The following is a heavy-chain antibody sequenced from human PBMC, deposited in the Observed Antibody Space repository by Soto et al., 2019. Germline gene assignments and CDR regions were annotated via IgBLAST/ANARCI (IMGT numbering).Heavy chain of an antibody. J-gene: IGHJ6*02. D-gene: IGHD6-6*01. CDR3: VTPPPTYSSSKYYYYYGMDV. Sequence: EVQLLESGGGLVQPGGSLRLSCAASGFTFSSYAMSWVRQAPGKGLEWVSAISGSGGSTYYADSVKGRFTISRDNSKNTLYLQMNSLRAEDTAVYYCVTPPPTYSSSKYYYYYGMDVWGQGTTVTVSS. CDR1: GFTFSSYA. V-gene: IGHV3-23*01. CDR2: ISGSGGST.